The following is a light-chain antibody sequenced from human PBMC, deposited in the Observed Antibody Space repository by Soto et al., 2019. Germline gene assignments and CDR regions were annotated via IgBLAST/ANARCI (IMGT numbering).Light chain of an antibody. Sequence: IVLTQSPDTLSLSPGERATLSCRARQSLTSNYLAWNQQKPGQAPRLLIYHASSRATDIPDRFSGSGSATDFSLTISRLEPEDFAIYYCQQYGRSPITFGQGTRLDIK. V-gene: IGKV3-20*01. CDR2: HAS. J-gene: IGKJ5*01. CDR3: QQYGRSPIT. CDR1: QSLTSNY.